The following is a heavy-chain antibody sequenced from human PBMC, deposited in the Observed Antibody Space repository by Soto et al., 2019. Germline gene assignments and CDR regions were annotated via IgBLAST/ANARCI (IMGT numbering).Heavy chain of an antibody. Sequence: XGSLRLSCAASGFTVSSNYMSWVRQAPGKGLEWVSVIYSGGSTYYADSVKGRFTISRDNSKNTLYLQMNSLRAEDTAVYYCAREGYYYAIDYWGQGTLVTVSS. CDR3: AREGYYYAIDY. V-gene: IGHV3-53*01. CDR1: GFTVSSNY. CDR2: IYSGGST. J-gene: IGHJ4*02. D-gene: IGHD3-22*01.